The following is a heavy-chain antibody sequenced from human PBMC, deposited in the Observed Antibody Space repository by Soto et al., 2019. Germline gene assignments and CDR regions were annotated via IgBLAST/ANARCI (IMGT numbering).Heavy chain of an antibody. V-gene: IGHV1-69*13. CDR2: IIPIFGTA. Sequence: SVKVSCKASGGTFSSYDISWVRQAPGQGIEEMGGIIPIFGTATYAQKFQGRVTITADESTSTAYMELSSRRSEDTAVYYCSRAGDGSGSYGAHYYYYGMYVWGQGTSVTVSS. D-gene: IGHD3-10*01. CDR1: GGTFSSYD. CDR3: SRAGDGSGSYGAHYYYYGMYV. J-gene: IGHJ6*02.